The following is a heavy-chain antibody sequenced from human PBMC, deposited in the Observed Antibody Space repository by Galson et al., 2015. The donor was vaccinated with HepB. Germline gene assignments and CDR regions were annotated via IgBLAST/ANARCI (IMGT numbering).Heavy chain of an antibody. CDR3: ARGSCSRPTCYTKSHDAFDI. V-gene: IGHV4-34*01. CDR2: INQSGNT. J-gene: IGHJ3*02. CDR1: GGSLSDYY. Sequence: ETLSLTCAVYGGSLSDYYWNWIRQPPGTGLEWIGEINQSGNTNYNPSLKSRVSISVDTSKDQFSLELRSLAAADTAVYYCARGSCSRPTCYTKSHDAFDIWGQGTMVTVSS. D-gene: IGHD2-2*02.